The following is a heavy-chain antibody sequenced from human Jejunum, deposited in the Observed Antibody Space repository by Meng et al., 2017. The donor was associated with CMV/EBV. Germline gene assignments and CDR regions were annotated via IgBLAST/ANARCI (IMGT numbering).Heavy chain of an antibody. CDR2: TYYRSNWSN. Sequence: ISGDRVYSDRVTWNWIRQSPSRGLEWLGRTYYRSNWSNDYAVSVKSRITINADTSKNQFSLQLTSLTPEDTAVYYCVRGSTTGGFDPWGQGTLVTVSS. CDR3: VRGSTTGGFDP. V-gene: IGHV6-1*01. CDR1: GDRVYSDRVT. D-gene: IGHD1-1*01. J-gene: IGHJ5*02.